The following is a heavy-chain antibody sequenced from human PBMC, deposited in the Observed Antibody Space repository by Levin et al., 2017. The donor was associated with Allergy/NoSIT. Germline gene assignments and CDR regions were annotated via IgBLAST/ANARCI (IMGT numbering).Heavy chain of an antibody. CDR2: IYPADSDT. Sequence: ASVKVSCTASGYSFTTQWIAWVRQKPGKGLEWVGIIYPADSDTRYSPAFQDQVSISADTSINTASLHWNTLQASDTAIYHCARVGTTMIADFWGQGTMVTVSS. J-gene: IGHJ4*02. CDR3: ARVGTTMIADF. D-gene: IGHD3-22*01. V-gene: IGHV5-51*06. CDR1: GYSFTTQW.